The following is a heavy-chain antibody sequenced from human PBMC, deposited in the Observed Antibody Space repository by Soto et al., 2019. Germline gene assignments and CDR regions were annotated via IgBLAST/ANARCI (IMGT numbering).Heavy chain of an antibody. CDR1: GGTFSSYA. CDR2: IIPIFGTA. Sequence: GASVKVSCKASGGTFSSYAISWVRQAPGQGLEWMGGIIPIFGTANYAQKFQGRVTITADESTSTAYMELSSLRSEDTAVYYCASPFIVATFGNDAFDIWGQGTMVTVSS. CDR3: ASPFIVATFGNDAFDI. J-gene: IGHJ3*02. D-gene: IGHD5-12*01. V-gene: IGHV1-69*13.